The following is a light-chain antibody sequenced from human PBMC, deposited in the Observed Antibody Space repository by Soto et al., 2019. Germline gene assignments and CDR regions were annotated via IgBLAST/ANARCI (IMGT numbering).Light chain of an antibody. CDR2: DAS. V-gene: IGKV1-5*02. CDR3: QHYGGMWT. J-gene: IGKJ1*01. CDR1: QSITNR. Sequence: DSQMPQSSSTLSPTVGVIAPIICRASQSITNRLAWYQQKPGKAPKVLIYDASSLESGVPSRFSGSGSGTEFILTISSLQPDDFATYCCQHYGGMWTFGQGTKVDIK.